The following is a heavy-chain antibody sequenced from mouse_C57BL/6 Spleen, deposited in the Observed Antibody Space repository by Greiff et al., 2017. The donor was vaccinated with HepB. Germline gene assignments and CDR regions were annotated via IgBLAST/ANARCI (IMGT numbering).Heavy chain of an antibody. V-gene: IGHV1-55*01. CDR2: IYPGSGST. J-gene: IGHJ4*01. CDR3: ARQGGNAMDY. CDR1: GYTFTSYW. Sequence: QVQLQQSGAELVKPGASVKMSCKASGYTFTSYWITWVKQRPGQGLEWIGDIYPGSGSTNYNEKFKSKATLTVDTSSSTAYMQLSSLTSEDPAVYYCARQGGNAMDYWGQGTSVTVSS.